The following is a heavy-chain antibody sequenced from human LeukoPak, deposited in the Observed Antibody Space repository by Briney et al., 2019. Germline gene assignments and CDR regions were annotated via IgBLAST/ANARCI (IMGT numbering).Heavy chain of an antibody. Sequence: ASVKVSCEASGYTFTSDGISWVRQAPGQGLEWMGWISTYNGNTNYAQKLQGRVTLTTDTSTSTAYMELRSLRSDDTAVYYCARDSQQLVDFDYWGQGTLVTVSS. J-gene: IGHJ4*02. CDR2: ISTYNGNT. CDR3: ARDSQQLVDFDY. CDR1: GYTFTSDG. V-gene: IGHV1-18*01. D-gene: IGHD6-13*01.